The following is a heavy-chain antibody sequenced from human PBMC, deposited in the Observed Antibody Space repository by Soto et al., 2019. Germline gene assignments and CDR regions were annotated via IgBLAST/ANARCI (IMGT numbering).Heavy chain of an antibody. CDR2: ISSSSSYI. D-gene: IGHD6-19*01. Sequence: GGSLRLSCAASGFTLSDYWMHWVRQVPGKGLEWVSSISSSSSYINYADSVKGRFTISRDNAKNSLYLQMNSLRAEDTAVYYCARGKIAVAGTYFDYWGQGTLVTVSS. CDR3: ARGKIAVAGTYFDY. CDR1: GFTLSDYW. V-gene: IGHV3-21*01. J-gene: IGHJ4*02.